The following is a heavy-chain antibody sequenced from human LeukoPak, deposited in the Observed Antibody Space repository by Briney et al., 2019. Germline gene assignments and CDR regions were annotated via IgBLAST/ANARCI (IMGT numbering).Heavy chain of an antibody. CDR1: GGIFSSYA. CDR2: IIPILGIA. CDR3: ARGRTGAITDYRGKEYYYYYYGMDV. J-gene: IGHJ6*02. D-gene: IGHD1-14*01. V-gene: IGHV1-69*04. Sequence: ASVKVSCKASGGIFSSYAISWVRQAPGQGLEWMGRIIPILGIANYAQKFQGRVTITADKSTSTAYMELSSLRSEDTAVYYCARGRTGAITDYRGKEYYYYYYGMDVWGQGTTDTVSS.